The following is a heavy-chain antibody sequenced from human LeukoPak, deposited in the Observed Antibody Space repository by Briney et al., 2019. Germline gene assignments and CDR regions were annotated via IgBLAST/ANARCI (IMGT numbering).Heavy chain of an antibody. D-gene: IGHD3-3*01. J-gene: IGHJ3*02. CDR3: ATRTHYDFWSGYGYDAFDI. CDR2: ISGSGSST. Sequence: PGGSLRLSCAASGFTFSSYAMRWVRQAPGKGLEWVSGISGSGSSTFYADSVRGRSTISRDNSKNTLYLQMNSLRAEDTAVYYCATRTHYDFWSGYGYDAFDIWGQGTMVTVSS. CDR1: GFTFSSYA. V-gene: IGHV3-23*01.